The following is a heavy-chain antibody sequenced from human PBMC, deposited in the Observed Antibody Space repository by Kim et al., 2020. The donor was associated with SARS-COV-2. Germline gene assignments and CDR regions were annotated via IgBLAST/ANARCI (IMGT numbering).Heavy chain of an antibody. D-gene: IGHD1-20*01. CDR2: SNK. CDR3: ARDRIFYYYGMDV. J-gene: IGHJ6*02. V-gene: IGHV3-33*01. Sequence: SNKYYADSVKGRFTISRDNSKNTLYLQMNSLRAEDTAVYYCARDRIFYYYGMDVWGQGTTVTVSS.